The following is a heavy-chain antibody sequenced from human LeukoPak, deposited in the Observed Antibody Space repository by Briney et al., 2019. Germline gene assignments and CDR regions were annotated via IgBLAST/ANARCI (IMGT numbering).Heavy chain of an antibody. CDR3: ARPHTVLYNWFDP. Sequence: ASVKVSCKASGYTFTGYYMHWLRQAPEQGLEWMGRINPNSGGTNYAQKFQGRVTMTRDTSISTAYMELSRLRSDDTAVYYCARPHTVLYNWFDPWGQGTLVTVSS. V-gene: IGHV1-2*06. CDR2: INPNSGGT. J-gene: IGHJ5*02. D-gene: IGHD4-11*01. CDR1: GYTFTGYY.